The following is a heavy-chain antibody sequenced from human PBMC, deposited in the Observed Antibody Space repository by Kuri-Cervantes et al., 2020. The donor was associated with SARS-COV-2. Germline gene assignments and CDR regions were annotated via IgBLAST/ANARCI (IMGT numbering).Heavy chain of an antibody. Sequence: GESLKISCKGSGYSFTSYWISWVRQMPGKGLEWMGRIDPSDSYTNYSPSFQGHVTISADKSISTAYLQWSSLKASDTAMYYCARRYCSSTSCYNAFDIWGQGTMVTV. CDR3: ARRYCSSTSCYNAFDI. CDR2: IDPSDSYT. D-gene: IGHD2-2*02. J-gene: IGHJ3*02. V-gene: IGHV5-10-1*01. CDR1: GYSFTSYW.